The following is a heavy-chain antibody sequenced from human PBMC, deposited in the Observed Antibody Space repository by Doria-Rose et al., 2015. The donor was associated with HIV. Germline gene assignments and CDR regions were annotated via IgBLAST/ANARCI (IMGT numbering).Heavy chain of an antibody. Sequence: VQLQESGGGLVKPGGSLRLSCAASGFTFSSYSMNWVRQAPGKGLEWVSSFSSSRGSYIYYADSVKGRFTISRDNAEDSLYLKLNSLRAEDTAVYYGAREGGYCFGDTCRYFDYWGRGTLVTVSS. D-gene: IGHD2-15*01. CDR1: GFTFSSYS. V-gene: IGHV3-21*01. CDR2: FSSSRGSYI. CDR3: AREGGYCFGDTCRYFDY. J-gene: IGHJ4*02.